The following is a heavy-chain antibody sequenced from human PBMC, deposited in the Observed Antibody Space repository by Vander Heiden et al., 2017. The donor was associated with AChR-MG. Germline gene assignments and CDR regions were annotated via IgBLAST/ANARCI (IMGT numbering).Heavy chain of an antibody. D-gene: IGHD3-3*01. CDR2: INHSGST. J-gene: IGHJ5*02. V-gene: IGHV4-34*01. CDR1: GESFSGYY. Sequence: QVQLQQWGAGLLKPSETLSLTCAVYGESFSGYYWSWIRQPPGKGLEWIGEINHSGSTNHNPSIKRRVTISVDTSKNQFSLKLTSVTAAETAVYYCARGRGYDVGSGYYPKWFDPWGQGTLVTVSS. CDR3: ARGRGYDVGSGYYPKWFDP.